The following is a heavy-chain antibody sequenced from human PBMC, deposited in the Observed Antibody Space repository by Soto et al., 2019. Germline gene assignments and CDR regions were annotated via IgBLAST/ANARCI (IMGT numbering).Heavy chain of an antibody. CDR2: INHSGST. CDR3: ARWGSSWPKTFYYYYGMDV. CDR1: GGSFSGCY. Sequence: SETLSLTCAVYGGSFSGCYWSWIRQPPGKGLEWIGEINHSGSTNYNPSLKSRVTISVDTSKNQFSLKLSSVTAADTAVYYCARWGSSWPKTFYYYYGMDVWGQGTTVTVS. V-gene: IGHV4-34*01. D-gene: IGHD6-13*01. J-gene: IGHJ6*02.